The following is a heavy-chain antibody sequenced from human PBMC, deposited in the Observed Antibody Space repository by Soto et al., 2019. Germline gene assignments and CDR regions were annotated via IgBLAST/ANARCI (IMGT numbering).Heavy chain of an antibody. CDR2: ISSSNNYI. J-gene: IGHJ4*02. Sequence: GGSLRLSCAASGFTFSSYSMNWVRQAPGKGLEWVSSISSSNNYIYYADSVKGRFTISRDNAKNSRYLRMDSLRAEDTAVYYCAREGSGSGWCDYWGQGTLVTVSS. CDR1: GFTFSSYS. V-gene: IGHV3-21*01. CDR3: AREGSGSGWCDY. D-gene: IGHD6-19*01.